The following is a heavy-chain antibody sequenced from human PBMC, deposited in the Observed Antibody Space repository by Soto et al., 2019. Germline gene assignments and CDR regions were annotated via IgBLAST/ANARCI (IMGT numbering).Heavy chain of an antibody. J-gene: IGHJ4*02. CDR3: AIRNGSGSYYVDY. Sequence: QVQLQESGPGLVKPSQTLSLTCTVSGGSISSGGYSWSWIRQHPGKGLEWIGYIYYSGSTYYNPSLKSRGTISVDTSKNQFSLKLSSVTAADTAVYYCAIRNGSGSYYVDYWGQGTLVTVSS. V-gene: IGHV4-31*03. D-gene: IGHD3-10*01. CDR1: GGSISSGGYS. CDR2: IYYSGST.